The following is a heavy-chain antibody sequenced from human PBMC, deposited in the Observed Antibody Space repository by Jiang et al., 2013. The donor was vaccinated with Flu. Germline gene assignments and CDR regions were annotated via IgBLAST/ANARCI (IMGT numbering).Heavy chain of an antibody. D-gene: IGHD2-15*01. CDR3: AIHGGYCSGGSCYLSYFDY. V-gene: IGHV4-39*07. CDR2: IYYSGST. J-gene: IGHJ4*02. CDR1: GGSISSSSYV. Sequence: PGLVKPSETLSLTCTVSGGSISSSSYVLGLDPPAPRKGLEWIGSIYYSGSTYYNPSLKSRVTISVDTSKNQFSLKLSSVTAADTAVYYCAIHGGYCSGGSCYLSYFDYWGQGTLVTVSS.